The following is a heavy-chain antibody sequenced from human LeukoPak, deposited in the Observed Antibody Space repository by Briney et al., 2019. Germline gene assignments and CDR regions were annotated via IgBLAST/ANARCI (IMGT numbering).Heavy chain of an antibody. Sequence: GGALRLSCAASGCTFIRYSMHWVRQAAGKGLEYVSSISSNGGSTYYANSVKGRFTISRDNSSNTLYLQMGSLRAEDMAVYYCATDYYGSGSYYYMDVWGKGTTVTVSS. CDR3: ATDYYGSGSYYYMDV. D-gene: IGHD3-10*01. V-gene: IGHV3-64*01. J-gene: IGHJ6*03. CDR2: ISSNGGST. CDR1: GCTFIRYS.